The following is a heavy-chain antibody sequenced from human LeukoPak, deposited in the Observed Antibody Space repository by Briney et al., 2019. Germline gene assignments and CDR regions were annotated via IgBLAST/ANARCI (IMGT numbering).Heavy chain of an antibody. Sequence: PGGSLRLSCAASGFTFSDYYMSWIRQAPGKGLEWVSYISSSGSTIYYADSVKGRFTISRDNAKNSLYLQMNSLRAEDTAVYYCAKEPYNYDFWSGYFNYWGQGTLVTVSS. CDR1: GFTFSDYY. D-gene: IGHD3-3*01. CDR3: AKEPYNYDFWSGYFNY. V-gene: IGHV3-11*04. CDR2: ISSSGSTI. J-gene: IGHJ4*02.